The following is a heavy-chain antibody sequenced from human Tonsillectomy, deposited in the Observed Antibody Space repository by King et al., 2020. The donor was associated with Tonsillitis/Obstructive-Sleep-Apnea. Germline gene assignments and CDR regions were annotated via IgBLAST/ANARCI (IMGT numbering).Heavy chain of an antibody. CDR2: SRPNNGDT. V-gene: IGHV1-18*01. CDR3: ARDYYDSSGYYHGYFQH. J-gene: IGHJ1*01. CDR1: GYTFTSYD. Sequence: QLVQSGAEVKKPGASVKVSCKASGYTFTSYDITWVRQAPGQGLEWMGWSRPNNGDTNYAQKPQGRVTMTSDTSTTTAYMELRSLRSDDTAVYYCARDYYDSSGYYHGYFQHWGQGTLVTVSS. D-gene: IGHD3-22*01.